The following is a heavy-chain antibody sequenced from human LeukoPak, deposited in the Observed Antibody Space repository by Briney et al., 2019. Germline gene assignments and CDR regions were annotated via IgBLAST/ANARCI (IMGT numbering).Heavy chain of an antibody. D-gene: IGHD2-8*01. CDR2: VSAYNGNT. CDR3: ARGHPKIVLMVYASRTYFDY. CDR1: GYTFTSYG. J-gene: IGHJ4*02. V-gene: IGHV1-18*01. Sequence: ASVKASCKASGYTFTSYGISWVRQAPGQGLEWMGWVSAYNGNTNYAQKLQGRVTMTTDTSTSTAYMELRSLRSDDTAVYYCARGHPKIVLMVYASRTYFDYWGQGTLVTVSS.